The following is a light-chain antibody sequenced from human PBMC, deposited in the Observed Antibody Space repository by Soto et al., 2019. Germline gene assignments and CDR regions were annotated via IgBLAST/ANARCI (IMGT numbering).Light chain of an antibody. J-gene: IGKJ1*01. V-gene: IGKV1-39*01. CDR3: QQSYSVPT. CDR2: ATS. CDR1: QSINSH. Sequence: DIQLTQSPSCLSASVGDRVTITCRASQSINSHLNWYQQKPGKAPKFLIYATSNLQSGVPSRFSGSGSGTDFTLTISRLQPEDFATYYCQQSYSVPTFGQGTKVDI.